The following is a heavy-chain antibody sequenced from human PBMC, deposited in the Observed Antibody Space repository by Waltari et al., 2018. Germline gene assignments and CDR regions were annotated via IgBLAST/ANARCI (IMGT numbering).Heavy chain of an antibody. J-gene: IGHJ4*02. CDR2: INPNSGDT. V-gene: IGHV1-2*06. Sequence: QVQLVQSGAEVKKPGSSVKVSCKASGGTFSSYAISWVRQAPGEGLEWMGRINPNSGDTIYAQNFQGRVTMTRDTSISTAYMDLSRLRSDDSAVYYCATLAIGAAGNFDYWGQGTLVTVSS. D-gene: IGHD6-13*01. CDR1: GGTFSSYA. CDR3: ATLAIGAAGNFDY.